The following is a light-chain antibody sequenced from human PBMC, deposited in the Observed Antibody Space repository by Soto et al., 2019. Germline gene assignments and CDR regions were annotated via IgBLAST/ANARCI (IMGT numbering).Light chain of an antibody. Sequence: EVVMTQSPGTLSVSPGETATLSCRASQSVRSSLAWYQHKPGQAPRLLIHSASFRATGIPARFRGSGSGTEFTLTITILQSEDFAVYYCQQYGNWPPWTFGQGTKVEIK. J-gene: IGKJ1*01. CDR1: QSVRSS. V-gene: IGKV3D-15*03. CDR3: QQYGNWPPWT. CDR2: SAS.